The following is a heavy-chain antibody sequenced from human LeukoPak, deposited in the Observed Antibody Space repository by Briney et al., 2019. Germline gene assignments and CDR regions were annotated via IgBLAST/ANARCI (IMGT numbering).Heavy chain of an antibody. D-gene: IGHD3-22*01. CDR2: ISGSGGST. CDR1: GFTFSSYA. V-gene: IGHV3-23*01. J-gene: IGHJ4*02. Sequence: GGSLRLSCAASGFTFSSYALSWVRQAPGKGLEWVSAISGSGGSTNYADSVKGRFTISRDNSKNTLYLQMNSLRAEDTAIYYCARAPGGYYDTSGYPFDYWGQGTLVTVSS. CDR3: ARAPGGYYDTSGYPFDY.